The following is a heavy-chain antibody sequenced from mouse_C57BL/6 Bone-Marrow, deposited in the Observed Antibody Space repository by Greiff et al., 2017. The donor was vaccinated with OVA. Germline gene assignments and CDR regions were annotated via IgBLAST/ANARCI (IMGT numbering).Heavy chain of an antibody. CDR2: IDPSDSYT. D-gene: IGHD2-2*01. CDR1: GYTFTSYW. Sequence: QVQLQQSGAELVKPGASVKLSCKASGYTFTSYWMQWVNQRPGQGLEWIGEIDPSDSYTNYNQKFKGKATLTVDTSSSTAYMQLSSLTSEDSAVYYCARSGYPTWFAYWGQGTLVTVSA. J-gene: IGHJ3*01. CDR3: ARSGYPTWFAY. V-gene: IGHV1-50*01.